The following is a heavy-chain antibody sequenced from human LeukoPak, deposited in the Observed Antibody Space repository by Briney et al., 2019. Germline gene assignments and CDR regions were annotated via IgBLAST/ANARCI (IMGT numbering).Heavy chain of an antibody. CDR2: IYPGDSDT. CDR3: ARRVTTVVVAADYYYGMDV. D-gene: IGHD2-15*01. Sequence: GESLKISCKGSGYSFTSYWIGWVLRMPGKGLEWMVIIYPGDSDTRYSPSFQGQVTISADKSISTAYLQWSSLKASDTAMYYCARRVTTVVVAADYYYGMDVWGQGTTVTVSS. J-gene: IGHJ6*02. V-gene: IGHV5-51*01. CDR1: GYSFTSYW.